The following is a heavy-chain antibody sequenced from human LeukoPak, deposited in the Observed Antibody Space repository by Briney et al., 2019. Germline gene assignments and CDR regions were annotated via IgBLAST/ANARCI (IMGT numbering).Heavy chain of an antibody. CDR2: TYYRSKWYS. J-gene: IGHJ4*02. D-gene: IGHD1-26*01. V-gene: IGHV6-1*01. Sequence: SQTPSLTCAISGDSVSSNTVAWNWIRQSPSRGLEWLGRTYYRSKWYSDYALSVKSRITINPDTSKNQFSLQLNSVTPEDTAVYYCARASVLRELGYWGQGTLVTVSS. CDR1: GDSVSSNTVA. CDR3: ARASVLRELGY.